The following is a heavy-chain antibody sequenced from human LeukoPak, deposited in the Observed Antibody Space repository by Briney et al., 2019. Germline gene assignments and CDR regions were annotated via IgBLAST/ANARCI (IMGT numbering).Heavy chain of an antibody. CDR1: GFTFNIYN. CDR3: ARAYSSSSGRDAFDS. V-gene: IGHV3-48*02. D-gene: IGHD6-6*01. Sequence: GGSLRLSCAASGFTFNIYNTNWVPQAPGTGLEWVSHFSSSSSTIYYAESVKGRFTISRDSSKTSLFLQMNSLRDEDTAVYYCARAYSSSSGRDAFDSWGLGTLVTVSS. J-gene: IGHJ3*02. CDR2: FSSSSSTI.